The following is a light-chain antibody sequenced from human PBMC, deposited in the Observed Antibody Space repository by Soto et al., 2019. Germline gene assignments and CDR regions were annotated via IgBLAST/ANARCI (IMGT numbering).Light chain of an antibody. V-gene: IGKV3-20*01. CDR1: QSVSRY. J-gene: IGKJ4*01. Sequence: EIVLTQSPDTLSLSPGESATLSCRASQSVSRYLAWYQQKPGQTPRLLIYDASSRATGIPDRFSGGGSGTDFTLTISRLEPEDFAVYYCQQFSSYPLTFGGGTKVDI. CDR3: QQFSSYPLT. CDR2: DAS.